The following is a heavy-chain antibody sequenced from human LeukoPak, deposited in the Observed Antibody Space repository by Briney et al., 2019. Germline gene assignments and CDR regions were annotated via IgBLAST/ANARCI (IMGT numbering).Heavy chain of an antibody. CDR3: ARPMAFSDAFDI. CDR2: IYYSGST. D-gene: IGHD3-10*01. V-gene: IGHV4-39*01. J-gene: IGHJ3*02. Sequence: SETLSLTCTVSGGSISSSSYYWGWIRQPPGKGLEWIGSIYYSGSTYYNPSLKSRVTISVDTSKNQFSLKLSSVTAADTAVYYCARPMAFSDAFDIWGQGTMVTVSS. CDR1: GGSISSSSYY.